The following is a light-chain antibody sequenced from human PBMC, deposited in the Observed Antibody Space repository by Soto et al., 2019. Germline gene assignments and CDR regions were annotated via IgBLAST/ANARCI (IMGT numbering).Light chain of an antibody. CDR2: AAS. V-gene: IGKV1D-13*01. Sequence: AIQLTQSPSSLSASVGDRVTITCRASQDISSYLGWYQQKPGKAPKLLIYAASSLQSGVPSRFSGSGSGTDFTLTISSLQPEDFATYYCQQFNNYLSITFGQGTRLEIK. CDR1: QDISSY. CDR3: QQFNNYLSIT. J-gene: IGKJ5*01.